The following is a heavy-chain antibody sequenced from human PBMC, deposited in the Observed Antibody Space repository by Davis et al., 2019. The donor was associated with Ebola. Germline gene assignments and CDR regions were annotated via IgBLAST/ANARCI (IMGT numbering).Heavy chain of an antibody. V-gene: IGHV3-30-3*01. CDR1: GFTFSSYA. D-gene: IGHD3-10*01. CDR2: ISYDGSNK. Sequence: GESLKISCAASGFTFSSYAMHWVRQAPGKGLEWVAVISYDGSNKYYADSVKGRFTISRDNSKNTLYLQMNSLRAEDTAVYYCARDGEWFRPPGKNGMDVWGQGTTVTVSS. CDR3: ARDGEWFRPPGKNGMDV. J-gene: IGHJ6*02.